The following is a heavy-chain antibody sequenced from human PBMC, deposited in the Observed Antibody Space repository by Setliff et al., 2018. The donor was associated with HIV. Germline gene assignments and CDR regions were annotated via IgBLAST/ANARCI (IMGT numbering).Heavy chain of an antibody. Sequence: SETLSLTCSVSGGSINDERYYWSWIRQPPGKGLEWTGSIYQSGRTYYNPSLKSRLTMSVDTSKNQFSLSLSSVTAADTAVYYCASRVYYYDESRILREEGFVPWGQGTLVTVTS. V-gene: IGHV4-39*01. D-gene: IGHD3-22*01. CDR2: IYQSGRT. CDR1: GGSINDERYY. CDR3: ASRVYYYDESRILREEGFVP. J-gene: IGHJ5*02.